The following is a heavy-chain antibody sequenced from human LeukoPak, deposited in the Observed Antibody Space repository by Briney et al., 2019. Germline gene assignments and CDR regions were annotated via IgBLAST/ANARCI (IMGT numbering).Heavy chain of an antibody. V-gene: IGHV3-69-1*02. CDR2: LSNTNMI. CDR1: GFSFSTYW. D-gene: IGHD2-21*01. Sequence: AGGSLRLSCAASGFSFSTYWMSWVRQAPGKGLEWLSYLSNTNMIHYAESVKGRFTISRDNDKNSLYLQMDGLRAEDTAVYYCARRGDSPMIGDFWGQGTLVTVSS. J-gene: IGHJ4*02. CDR3: ARRGDSPMIGDF.